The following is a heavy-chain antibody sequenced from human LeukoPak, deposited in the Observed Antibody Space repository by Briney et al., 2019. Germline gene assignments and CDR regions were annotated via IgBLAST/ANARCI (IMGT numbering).Heavy chain of an antibody. V-gene: IGHV3-33*01. CDR1: GFTFSSYG. CDR2: IWYDGSNK. CDR3: VRWPYGSGSYT. Sequence: GRSLRLSCAASGFTFSSYGMHWVRQAPGKGLEWVAAIWYDGSNKYYADSVKGRFTISRDNTKNTLYLQMNSLRAEDTAVYYCVRWPYGSGSYTWGQGTLVTVST. D-gene: IGHD3-10*01. J-gene: IGHJ5*02.